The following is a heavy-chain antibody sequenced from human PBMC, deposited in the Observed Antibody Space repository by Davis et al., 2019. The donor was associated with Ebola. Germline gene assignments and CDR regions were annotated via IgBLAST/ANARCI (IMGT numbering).Heavy chain of an antibody. D-gene: IGHD6-19*01. J-gene: IGHJ4*02. V-gene: IGHV3-7*03. CDR2: IKQDGSEK. CDR3: AKGYGSGFLDC. CDR1: GFTFSSYW. Sequence: GESLKISCAASGFTFSSYWMSWVRQAPGKGLEWVANIKQDGSEKYYVDSVKGRFTISRDNAKNSLYLQMDSLRAEDTAVYYCAKGYGSGFLDCWGQGTLVTVSS.